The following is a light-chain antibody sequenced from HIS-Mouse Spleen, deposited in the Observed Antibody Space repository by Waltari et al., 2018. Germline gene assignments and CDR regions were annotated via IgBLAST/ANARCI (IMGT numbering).Light chain of an antibody. V-gene: IGLV3-10*01. CDR1: ALPKTY. J-gene: IGLJ2*01. CDR2: EVS. Sequence: SYELPQPPSVSVSPGQTARITCPGDALPKTYPSWYQQKSGQAPVLVNDEVSKRPSGIPERFSGSSSGTMATLTISGAQVEDEADYYCYSTDSSGNHRVFGGGTKLTVL. CDR3: YSTDSSGNHRV.